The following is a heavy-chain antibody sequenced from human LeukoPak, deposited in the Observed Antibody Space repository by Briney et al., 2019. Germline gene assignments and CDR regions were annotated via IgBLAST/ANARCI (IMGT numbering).Heavy chain of an antibody. CDR3: AKDLRARYSLDY. V-gene: IGHV3-30*18. J-gene: IGHJ4*02. Sequence: GGSLRLSCPAFGFTFSTSGMPWVRKAPGKGLGGGALISYDGSNKYYADSVKGRFTISRDNSKNTLYLQMNSLRAEDTAVYYCAKDLRARYSLDYWGQGTLVTVSS. CDR1: GFTFSTSG. CDR2: ISYDGSNK. D-gene: IGHD5-12*01.